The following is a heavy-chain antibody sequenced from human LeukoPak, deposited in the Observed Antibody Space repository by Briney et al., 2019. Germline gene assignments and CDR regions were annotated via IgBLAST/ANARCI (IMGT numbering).Heavy chain of an antibody. V-gene: IGHV3-49*03. CDR3: TRDFIAYSSGWSWGFYFDY. CDR2: IRSKANGGTT. Sequence: GGSLRLSCTASGFTFGDYAMSWFRQAPGKGLEWVGFIRSKANGGTTEYAASVKGRFTISRDDSKSIAYLQMNSLKTEDTAVYYCTRDFIAYSSGWSWGFYFDYWGQGTL. CDR1: GFTFGDYA. D-gene: IGHD6-19*01. J-gene: IGHJ4*02.